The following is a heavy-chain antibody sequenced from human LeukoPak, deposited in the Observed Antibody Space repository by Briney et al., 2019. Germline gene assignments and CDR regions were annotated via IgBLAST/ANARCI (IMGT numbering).Heavy chain of an antibody. CDR1: GFTFSSYA. V-gene: IGHV3-23*01. CDR3: AKDGSGSYYAFDP. J-gene: IGHJ5*02. CDR2: ISGSGGST. D-gene: IGHD3-10*01. Sequence: RSGGSLRLSCAASGFTFSSYAMSWVRQAPGKGLEWVSAISGSGGSTYYADSVKGRFTISRDNSKNTLYLQMNSLRAEDTAVYYCAKDGSGSYYAFDPWGQGTLVTVSS.